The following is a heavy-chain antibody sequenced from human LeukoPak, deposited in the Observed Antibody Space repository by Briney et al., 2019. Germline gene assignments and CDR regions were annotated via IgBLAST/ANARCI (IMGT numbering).Heavy chain of an antibody. V-gene: IGHV4-34*01. CDR1: GGSPSGYY. J-gene: IGHJ6*03. CDR2: NNHSGST. Sequence: PSGTLSLTRAVYGGSPSGYYWSWIRQPPAKGVEWIGENNHSGSTNYNQPLKRRLTISVDTSNNQFSLKLRSVAAADAAVYYCATGVQPICGYYNYMDVWGQGTTVTVSS. CDR3: ATGVQPICGYYNYMDV. D-gene: IGHD5-18*01.